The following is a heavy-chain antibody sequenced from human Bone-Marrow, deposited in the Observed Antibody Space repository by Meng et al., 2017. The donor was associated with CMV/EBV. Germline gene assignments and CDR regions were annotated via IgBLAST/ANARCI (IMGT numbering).Heavy chain of an antibody. V-gene: IGHV3-74*01. J-gene: IGHJ6*02. D-gene: IGHD4-11*01. CDR1: GFTFSNYW. CDR2: IKSDGSNT. CDR3: ARVDFGTTVTHALVYGMDV. Sequence: GESLKISCAASGFTFSNYWMYWVRQAPGKGLVWVSRIKSDGSNTNYADSVKGRFTISRDNAKNSLYLQMNSLRAEDTAVYYCARVDFGTTVTHALVYGMDVWGQGTTVTVSS.